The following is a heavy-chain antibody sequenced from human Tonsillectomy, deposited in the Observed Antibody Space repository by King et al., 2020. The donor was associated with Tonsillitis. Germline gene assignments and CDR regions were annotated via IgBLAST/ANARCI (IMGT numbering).Heavy chain of an antibody. V-gene: IGHV3-23*04. D-gene: IGHD3-22*01. CDR3: ARRDYYDSSDFAPLFDY. Sequence: VQLVESGGSLVQPGGSLRLSCAASGFSFSNYAMSWVRQAPGKGPEWVSGITVSGDSTYYADSVKGRFTISRDNSKDTLYLEMNSLRVEDTAVYYCARRDYYDSSDFAPLFDYWGQGTLVSLSS. CDR2: ITVSGDST. J-gene: IGHJ4*02. CDR1: GFSFSNYA.